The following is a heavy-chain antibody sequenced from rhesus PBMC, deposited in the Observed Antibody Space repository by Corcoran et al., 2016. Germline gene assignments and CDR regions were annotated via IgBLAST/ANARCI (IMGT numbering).Heavy chain of an antibody. CDR1: GGSINNNT. V-gene: IGHV4-173*01. Sequence: QLQLQESGPGLVKPSETLSLTCAGTGGSINNNTWSWIRKPPGKGLEWIRRISGSNARADYTPSLRIRVTISTDMSKNQISLNLKSVTAADTAVYFCANLYGSARAWGQGVLVTVSS. D-gene: IGHD4-29*01. CDR3: ANLYGSARA. J-gene: IGHJ4*01. CDR2: ISGSNARA.